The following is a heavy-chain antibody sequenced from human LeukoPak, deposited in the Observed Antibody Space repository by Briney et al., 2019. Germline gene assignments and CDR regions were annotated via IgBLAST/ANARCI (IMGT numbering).Heavy chain of an antibody. CDR1: GGSFSGYY. D-gene: IGHD6-13*01. CDR2: INHSGST. V-gene: IGHV4-34*01. Sequence: SETLSLTCAVYGGSFSGYYWSWIRQPPGKGLEWIGEINHSGSTNYNPSLKSRVTISVDTSKNQFSLKLSSVTAADTAVYYCASPGIAAASFDYWGQGTLVTVSS. CDR3: ASPGIAAASFDY. J-gene: IGHJ4*02.